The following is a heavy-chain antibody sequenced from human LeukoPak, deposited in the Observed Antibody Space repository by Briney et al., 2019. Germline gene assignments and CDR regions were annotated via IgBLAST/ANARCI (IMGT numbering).Heavy chain of an antibody. Sequence: GGSLRLSCAASGFTFSSYGMNWVRQAPGKGLEWVSFISSSSSHIYYADSVKGRFTISRDDPKKSLYLQMNSLRAEDTAVYYCARVEGGAWAFDYWGQGTLVTVSS. D-gene: IGHD1-26*01. J-gene: IGHJ4*02. CDR2: ISSSSSHI. CDR1: GFTFSSYG. CDR3: ARVEGGAWAFDY. V-gene: IGHV3-21*01.